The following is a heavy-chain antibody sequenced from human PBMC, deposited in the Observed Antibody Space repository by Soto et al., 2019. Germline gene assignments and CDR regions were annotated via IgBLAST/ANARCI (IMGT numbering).Heavy chain of an antibody. CDR1: GYTFTSYA. V-gene: IGHV1-3*01. CDR3: GRPPYYGSGSYEGS. Sequence: ASVKVSCKASGYTFTSYAMHWVRQAPGQRLEWMGWINAGNGNTKYSQKFQGRVTIPRDDSKNTAYLQMSSLKIEDTAVYYCGRPPYYGSGSYEGSWGQGTLVTVSS. D-gene: IGHD3-10*01. J-gene: IGHJ5*02. CDR2: INAGNGNT.